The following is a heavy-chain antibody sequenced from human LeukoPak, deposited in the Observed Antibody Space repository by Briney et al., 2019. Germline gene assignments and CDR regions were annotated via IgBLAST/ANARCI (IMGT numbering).Heavy chain of an antibody. CDR3: ASLRDWNDGGSFDS. D-gene: IGHD1-1*01. CDR2: IYHSGST. V-gene: IGHV4-59*08. CDR1: GASISSYY. Sequence: PSETLSLTCTVSGASISSYYWSWIRQPPGKGLEWIGTIYHSGSTYSNPSLRSRVTISVDTSKNQFSLKLSSVTAADTAIYYCASLRDWNDGGSFDSWGQGTLVTVSS. J-gene: IGHJ4*02.